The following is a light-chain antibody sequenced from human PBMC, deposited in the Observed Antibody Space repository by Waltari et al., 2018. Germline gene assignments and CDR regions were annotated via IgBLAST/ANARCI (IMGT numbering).Light chain of an antibody. CDR3: SSYTASSTWV. J-gene: IGLJ3*02. Sequence: QSALTQPASVSGSPGQSITISCIGTSRAIGDYHYASWYQQHVGKAPKLMIYDVTKRPSGVSYRFSGSKSGNTASLTISGLQAEDEADYYCSSYTASSTWVFGGGTKLTVL. CDR1: SRAIGDYHY. CDR2: DVT. V-gene: IGLV2-14*01.